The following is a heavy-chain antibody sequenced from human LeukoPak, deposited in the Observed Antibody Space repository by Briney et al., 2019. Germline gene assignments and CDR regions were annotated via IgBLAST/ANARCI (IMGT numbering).Heavy chain of an antibody. V-gene: IGHV3-48*03. CDR2: ISSSGSIK. J-gene: IGHJ4*02. D-gene: IGHD6-19*01. Sequence: GGSLRLSCIASGFAFNSYEMNWVRQAPGKGLEWVSYISSSGSIKNYADSVKGRFTISRDNAKNSLYLQMNSLRAEDTAVYYCARARYTSGWETLDYWGQGTLVTVSS. CDR3: ARARYTSGWETLDY. CDR1: GFAFNSYE.